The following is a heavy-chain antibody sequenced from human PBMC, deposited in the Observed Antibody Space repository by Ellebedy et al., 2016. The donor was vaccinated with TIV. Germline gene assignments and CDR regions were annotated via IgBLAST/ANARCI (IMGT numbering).Heavy chain of an antibody. D-gene: IGHD3-10*01. Sequence: PGGSLRLSCAASGFTFSSNWMSWVRQAPGKGLEWVANIKQDGSEKYYVDSVKGRFTISRDNAKNSLYLQMNSLRAEDTAVYYCARDMDSYTSGSREQFDCWGQGTLVTVSS. CDR3: ARDMDSYTSGSREQFDC. CDR1: GFTFSSNW. CDR2: IKQDGSEK. J-gene: IGHJ4*02. V-gene: IGHV3-7*01.